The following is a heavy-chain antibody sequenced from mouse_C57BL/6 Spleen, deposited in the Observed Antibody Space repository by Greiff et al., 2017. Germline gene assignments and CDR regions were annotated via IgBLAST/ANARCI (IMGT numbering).Heavy chain of an antibody. V-gene: IGHV2-5*01. J-gene: IGHJ3*01. CDR1: GFSLTSYG. CDR3: ATPYYSNYGGFAY. CDR2: IWRGGST. Sequence: VQLQESGPGLVQPSQSLSITCTVSGFSLTSYGVHWVRQSPGKGLEWLGVIWRGGSTDYNAAFMSRLSITKDNSKSQVFFKMNSLQADDTAIYYCATPYYSNYGGFAYWGQGTLVTVSA. D-gene: IGHD2-5*01.